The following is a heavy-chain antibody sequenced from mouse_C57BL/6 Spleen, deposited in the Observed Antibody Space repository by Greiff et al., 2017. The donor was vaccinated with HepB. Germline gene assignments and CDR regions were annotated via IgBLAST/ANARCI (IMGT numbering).Heavy chain of an antibody. CDR2: ISSGGSYT. J-gene: IGHJ4*01. Sequence: EVHLVESGGDLVKPGGSLKLSCAASGFTFSSYGMSWVRQTPDKRLEWVATISSGGSYTYYPDSVKGRFTISRDNAKNTLYLQMSSLKSEDTAMYYCARHGLGRGNAMDYWGQGTSVTVSS. CDR3: ARHGLGRGNAMDY. CDR1: GFTFSSYG. D-gene: IGHD4-1*01. V-gene: IGHV5-6*01.